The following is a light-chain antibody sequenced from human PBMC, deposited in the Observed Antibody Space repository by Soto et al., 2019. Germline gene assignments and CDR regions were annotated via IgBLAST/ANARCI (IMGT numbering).Light chain of an antibody. CDR2: GNS. Sequence: QSVLTQPPSVSGAPGQRVTISCTGSSSNIGAHYDVHWYQQLPGTAPKLLIYGNSNRPSGVPDRFSGSKSGTSASLAITGLQAEDEADCYCQSYDNSLSVYVFGTGTKVTVL. V-gene: IGLV1-40*01. J-gene: IGLJ1*01. CDR1: SSNIGAHYD. CDR3: QSYDNSLSVYV.